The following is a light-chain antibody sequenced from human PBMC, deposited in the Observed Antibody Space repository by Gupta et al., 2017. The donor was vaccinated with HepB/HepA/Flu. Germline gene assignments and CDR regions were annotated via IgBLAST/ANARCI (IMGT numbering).Light chain of an antibody. V-gene: IGLV4-60*03. Sequence: PVLPPSSSASASLGSSVKLTCTLSSGHSSYIIAWHQQQPGKAPRYLMKVEGSGNYNKGCGVADGFSGSSAGADRHLPIAHRKSADEDEYYCETWDTKVFGGGTKVTVL. CDR1: SGHSSYI. CDR2: VEGSGNY. J-gene: IGLJ3*02. CDR3: ETWDTKV.